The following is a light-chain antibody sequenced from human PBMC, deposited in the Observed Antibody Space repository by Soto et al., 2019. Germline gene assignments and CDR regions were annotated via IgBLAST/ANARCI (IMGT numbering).Light chain of an antibody. J-gene: IGKJ5*01. Sequence: DIVMTQSPLTMHITPGEPTPISCRSSQSLLYNNTYNYLDRYVQKPGQSPQLLIYFGSNRAPGVPDRFSGSGSGTDFTLKINRVEAEDVGTYYCMQALQSLTFGQGTRLEIK. CDR3: MQALQSLT. V-gene: IGKV2-28*01. CDR2: FGS. CDR1: QSLLYNNTYNY.